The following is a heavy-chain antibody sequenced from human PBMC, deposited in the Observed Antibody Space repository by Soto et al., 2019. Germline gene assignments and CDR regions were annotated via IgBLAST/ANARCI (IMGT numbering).Heavy chain of an antibody. CDR3: ASLYCSGGSCYGYWFDP. Sequence: ASVKVSCKASGYTFTSYGSSWVRQAPGQGLEWMGWISAYNGNTNYAQKLQGRVTMTTDTSTSTAYMELRSLRSDDTAVYYCASLYCSGGSCYGYWFDPWGQGTLVTVSS. D-gene: IGHD2-15*01. CDR1: GYTFTSYG. CDR2: ISAYNGNT. J-gene: IGHJ5*02. V-gene: IGHV1-18*01.